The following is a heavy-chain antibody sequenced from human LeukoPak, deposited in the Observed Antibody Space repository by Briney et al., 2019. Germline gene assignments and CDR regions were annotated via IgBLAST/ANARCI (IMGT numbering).Heavy chain of an antibody. V-gene: IGHV3-43*02. Sequence: PGGSLRLSCAASGFTFDDYAMHWVRQAPGKGLEWVSHISGDGDITYYADSVKGRFTIFRDNSRNSLYLQMNSLRTEDTALYYCAKGKYTSSRVPDYWGQGILVTVSS. J-gene: IGHJ4*02. CDR1: GFTFDDYA. CDR2: ISGDGDIT. CDR3: AKGKYTSSRVPDY. D-gene: IGHD2-2*02.